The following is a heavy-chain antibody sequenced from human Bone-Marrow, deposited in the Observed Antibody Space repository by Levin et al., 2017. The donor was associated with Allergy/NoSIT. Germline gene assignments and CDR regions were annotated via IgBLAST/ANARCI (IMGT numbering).Heavy chain of an antibody. CDR3: AKSRLEYLEWLSYGLDV. J-gene: IGHJ6*02. V-gene: IGHV3-30*18. D-gene: IGHD3-3*02. CDR2: ISFDGSDT. Sequence: GGSLRLSCAASGSTFSRSGMHWVRQAPGKGLEWVAGISFDGSDTYSAESVKGRFIISRDNSKSTLYLQMNIVRPDDAAIYYCAKSRLEYLEWLSYGLDVWGQGTTVTVSS. CDR1: GSTFSRSG.